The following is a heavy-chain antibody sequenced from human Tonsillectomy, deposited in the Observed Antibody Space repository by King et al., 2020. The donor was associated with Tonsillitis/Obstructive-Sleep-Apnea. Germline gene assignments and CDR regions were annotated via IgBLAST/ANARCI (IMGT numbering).Heavy chain of an antibody. D-gene: IGHD6-19*01. J-gene: IGHJ4*02. CDR3: ARVSRLGPRYFDY. Sequence: EVQLGESGGGLVQPGGSLRLSCAASGFTFSDHYMDWVRPAPGKGLEWVGRTRNKANSYTTKYAASVKGRFTISRDDSKNSLYLQMNSLKTEDTAVYYCARVSRLGPRYFDYWGQGTLVTVSS. CDR2: TRNKANSYTT. V-gene: IGHV3-72*01. CDR1: GFTFSDHY.